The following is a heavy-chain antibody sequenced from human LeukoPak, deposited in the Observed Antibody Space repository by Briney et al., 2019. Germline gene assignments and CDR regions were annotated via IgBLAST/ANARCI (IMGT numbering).Heavy chain of an antibody. CDR3: ARGLGDSSSTSCHNWFDP. D-gene: IGHD2-2*01. CDR2: INHSGST. J-gene: IGHJ5*02. Sequence: SETLSLTCAVYGGSFSGYYWSWIRQPPGKGLEWIGEINHSGSTNYNPSLRSRVTISVDTSKNQFSLKLSSVTAADTAVYYCARGLGDSSSTSCHNWFDPWGQGTLVTVSS. V-gene: IGHV4-34*01. CDR1: GGSFSGYY.